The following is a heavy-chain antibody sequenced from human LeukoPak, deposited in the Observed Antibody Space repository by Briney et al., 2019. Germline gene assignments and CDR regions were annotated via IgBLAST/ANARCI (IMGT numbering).Heavy chain of an antibody. Sequence: GESLKFSCKGSGYSFTSYWIGWVRQMPGKGLEWMGIIYPGDSDTRYSPSFQGQVTISADKSISTAYLQWSSLKGSDTAMYYCARRTGIAAAGSENVFDYWGQGTLVTVSS. CDR3: ARRTGIAAAGSENVFDY. CDR2: IYPGDSDT. CDR1: GYSFTSYW. D-gene: IGHD6-13*01. J-gene: IGHJ4*02. V-gene: IGHV5-51*01.